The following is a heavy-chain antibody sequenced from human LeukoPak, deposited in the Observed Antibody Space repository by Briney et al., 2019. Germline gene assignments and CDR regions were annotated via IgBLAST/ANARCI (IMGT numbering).Heavy chain of an antibody. D-gene: IGHD6-6*01. Sequence: ASVKVSCKASGYTFTGYYMHWVRQAPGQGLEWMGWINPNSGGTNYAQKFQGRVTMTRDTSISTAYMELSRLRSDDTAVYYCATDLFPIVAARRRFDYWGQGTLVTVSS. CDR2: INPNSGGT. CDR3: ATDLFPIVAARRRFDY. CDR1: GYTFTGYY. V-gene: IGHV1-2*02. J-gene: IGHJ4*02.